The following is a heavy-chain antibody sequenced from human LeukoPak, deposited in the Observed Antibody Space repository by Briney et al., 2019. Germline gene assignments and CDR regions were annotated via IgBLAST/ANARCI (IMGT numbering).Heavy chain of an antibody. CDR2: INPEASEK. CDR1: GFIFSRYW. D-gene: IGHD3-10*01. Sequence: PGGSLRLSCAASGFIFSRYWMTWVRQAPGKGLEWVALINPEASEKHYVDSVKDRFAISRDNAKSSLYLQMDSLRAEDTAVYYCAMGRGIVPPRWGQGTLVTVSS. J-gene: IGHJ4*02. CDR3: AMGRGIVPPR. V-gene: IGHV3-7*01.